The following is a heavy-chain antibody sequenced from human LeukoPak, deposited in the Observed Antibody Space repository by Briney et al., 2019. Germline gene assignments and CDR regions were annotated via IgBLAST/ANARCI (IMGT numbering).Heavy chain of an antibody. CDR1: GFTFSKEV. D-gene: IGHD3-16*02. Sequence: GGSLRLSCAASGFTFSKEVMHWVRQAPGKGLEYVSTITDNGDRTYHADSVKGRFTISRGNSKDTLYLQMGSLRAEDTAVYYCVRDYRATYSFDYWGQGTLVTVSS. CDR3: VRDYRATYSFDY. CDR2: ITDNGDRT. J-gene: IGHJ4*02. V-gene: IGHV3-64*02.